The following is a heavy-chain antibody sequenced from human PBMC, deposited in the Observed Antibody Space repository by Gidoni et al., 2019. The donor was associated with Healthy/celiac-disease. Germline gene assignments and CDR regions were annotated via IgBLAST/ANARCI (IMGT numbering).Heavy chain of an antibody. D-gene: IGHD3-22*01. CDR2: IKSKTDGGTT. CDR3: TTAPDNYYDSSGFSHGYAAFDI. Sequence: EVQLVESGGGLVKPGGSLRLSCAASGFTFSTAWMRWVRQAPGKGLEWVGRIKSKTDGGTTDYAAPVKGRFTISRDDSKNTLYLQMNSLKTEDTAVYYCTTAPDNYYDSSGFSHGYAAFDIWGQGTMVTVSS. V-gene: IGHV3-15*01. J-gene: IGHJ3*02. CDR1: GFTFSTAW.